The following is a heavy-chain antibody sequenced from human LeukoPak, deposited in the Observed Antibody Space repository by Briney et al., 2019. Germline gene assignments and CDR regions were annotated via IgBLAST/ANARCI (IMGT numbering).Heavy chain of an antibody. CDR2: IRVYNGNT. J-gene: IGHJ5*02. CDR3: ARGGGSYYDFWSGYYAYNWFDP. Sequence: ASVKVSCKASGYTFTSYGISWVRQAPGQGLEWMGWIRVYNGNTKYAQKFQGRVTMTTDTSTSTAYMELRSLRSDDTAVYYCARGGGSYYDFWSGYYAYNWFDPWGQGTLVTXSS. D-gene: IGHD3-3*01. V-gene: IGHV1-18*01. CDR1: GYTFTSYG.